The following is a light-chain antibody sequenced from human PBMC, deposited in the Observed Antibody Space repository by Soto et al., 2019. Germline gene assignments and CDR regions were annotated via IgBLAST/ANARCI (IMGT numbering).Light chain of an antibody. CDR3: QQYKNWPPVT. Sequence: ETVMTQSPATLSVSLGERATLSCRASQSVNSNLAWYQQKPGQAPKLLIYGASIRATGVPARFSGSGSGTDFTLTISSLQPEGFAVYFCQQYKNWPPVTFGGGTKVEIK. V-gene: IGKV3-15*01. J-gene: IGKJ4*01. CDR2: GAS. CDR1: QSVNSN.